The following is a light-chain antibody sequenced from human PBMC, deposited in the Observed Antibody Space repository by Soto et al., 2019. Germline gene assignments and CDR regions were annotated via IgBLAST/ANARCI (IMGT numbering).Light chain of an antibody. V-gene: IGLV1-44*01. Sequence: QSVLTQPPSASGTPGQRVTISCSGSSSNIGSSTVNWYQQLPGTAPKLLIYSNNQRPSGVPDRFSGSKSGTSASLAISGLQSEEEADYYCAAWDDSLTGYVIGTGTKVTVL. J-gene: IGLJ1*01. CDR3: AAWDDSLTGYV. CDR2: SNN. CDR1: SSNIGSST.